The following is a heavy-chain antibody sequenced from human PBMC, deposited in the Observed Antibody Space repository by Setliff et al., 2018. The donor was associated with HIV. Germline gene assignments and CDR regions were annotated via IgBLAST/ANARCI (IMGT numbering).Heavy chain of an antibody. D-gene: IGHD3-10*01. CDR2: IHYSGST. J-gene: IGHJ6*02. Sequence: SETLSLTCTVYGGFIKNSNYYWGWIRQPPGKGLEWIGNIHYSGSTYYNPSLKSRVTISVDTSKNQFSLKLRSDDTAVYYCARNFGLSPSGKYYYYYGMDIWGQGTTVTVSS. CDR3: ARNFGLSPSGKYYYYYGMDI. V-gene: IGHV4-39*01. CDR1: GGFIKNSNYY.